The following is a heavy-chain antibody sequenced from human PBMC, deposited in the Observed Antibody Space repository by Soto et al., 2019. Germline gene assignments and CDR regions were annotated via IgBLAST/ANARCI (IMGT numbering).Heavy chain of an antibody. CDR2: SNQSGST. J-gene: IGHJ4*03. CDR1: GWSFSGYS. CDR3: ARTRGGEDSYGYFPMDY. Sequence: XETLSLTCSVYGWSFSGYSWSWIRQPPGKGLDWIGESNQSGSTNYNPSLKSRVTISVDTSKNQFSLKLSSVTAADTAVYYCARTRGGEDSYGYFPMDYGGQEPLVTVPQ. D-gene: IGHD5-18*01. V-gene: IGHV4-34*01.